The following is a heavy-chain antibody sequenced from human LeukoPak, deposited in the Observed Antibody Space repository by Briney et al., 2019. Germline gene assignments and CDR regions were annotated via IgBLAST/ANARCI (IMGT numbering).Heavy chain of an antibody. Sequence: PSETLSLTCTVSGDSISSYYWSWIRQPPGKGLEWIGYIYHSGSTNYNPSLKSRVTISADTSKDQFSLKLASVTAADTAAYYCATGYGSTWYYFDYWGQGTLVTVSS. V-gene: IGHV4-59*01. CDR2: IYHSGST. D-gene: IGHD6-13*01. CDR1: GDSISSYY. J-gene: IGHJ4*02. CDR3: ATGYGSTWYYFDY.